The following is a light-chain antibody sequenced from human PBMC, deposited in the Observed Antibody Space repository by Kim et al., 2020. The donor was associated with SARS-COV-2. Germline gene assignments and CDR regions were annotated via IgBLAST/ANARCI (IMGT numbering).Light chain of an antibody. Sequence: SASVGDRVTITCRASGSIETLLAWYQQKPGNAPRLLIYEASGVENGVPSRFSGSGSGTEFTLTISSLQPDDFATYYCQHYIRFPYTFGQGTKLEI. V-gene: IGKV1-5*03. CDR1: GSIETL. J-gene: IGKJ2*01. CDR2: EAS. CDR3: QHYIRFPYT.